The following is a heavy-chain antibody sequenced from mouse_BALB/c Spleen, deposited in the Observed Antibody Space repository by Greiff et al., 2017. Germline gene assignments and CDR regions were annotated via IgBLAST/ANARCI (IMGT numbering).Heavy chain of an antibody. V-gene: IGHV5-9-4*01. J-gene: IGHJ4*01. CDR1: GFTFSSYA. CDR3: ARDRGYGKPYYAMDY. D-gene: IGHD2-10*02. Sequence: EVQLVESGGGLVKPGGSLKLSCAASGFTFSSYAMSWVRQSPEKRLEWVAEISSGGSYTYYPDTVTGRFTISRDNAKNTLYLEMSSLRSEDTAMYYCARDRGYGKPYYAMDYWGQGTSVTVSA. CDR2: ISSGGSYT.